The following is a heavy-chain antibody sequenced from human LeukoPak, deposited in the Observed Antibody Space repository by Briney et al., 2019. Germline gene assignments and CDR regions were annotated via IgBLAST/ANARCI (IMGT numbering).Heavy chain of an antibody. J-gene: IGHJ2*01. CDR2: IYYSGST. CDR1: GGSISSYY. Sequence: SETLSLTCTVSGGSISSYYWSWIRQPPGKGLEWIGYIYYSGSTYYNPSLKSRVTISVDTSKNQFSLKLTSVTAADTAVYYRARGGKAAVRFDLWGRGTLVTVSS. CDR3: ARGGKAAVRFDL. D-gene: IGHD2-15*01. V-gene: IGHV4-59*08.